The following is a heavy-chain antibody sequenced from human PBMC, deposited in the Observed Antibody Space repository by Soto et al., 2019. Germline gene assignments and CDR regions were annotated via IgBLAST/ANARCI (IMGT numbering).Heavy chain of an antibody. CDR1: GGSISSYY. J-gene: IGHJ2*01. CDR2: IYYSGST. CDR3: ARPLWRDDYNWGYFDL. D-gene: IGHD4-4*01. Sequence: SETLSLTCTVSGGSISSYYWSWIRQPPGKGLEWIGYIYYSGSTNYNPSLKSRVTISVDTSKNQFSLKLSSVTAEDTAVYYCARPLWRDDYNWGYFDLWGRGTLVTVSS. V-gene: IGHV4-59*01.